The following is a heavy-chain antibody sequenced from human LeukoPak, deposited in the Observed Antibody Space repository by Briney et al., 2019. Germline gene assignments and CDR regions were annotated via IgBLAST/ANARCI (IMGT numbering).Heavy chain of an antibody. D-gene: IGHD5-18*01. Sequence: SETLSLTCTVSDGSISNYYWTWIRQPAGKGLEWIGHIYTSGSTTYNPSLQSRVTMSVDTSKKQFSLKLSSVTAADTAIYYCARAYDKWRGYCYGHYFFDCWGQGTLVTVSS. CDR3: ARAYDKWRGYCYGHYFFDC. V-gene: IGHV4-4*07. CDR2: IYTSGST. J-gene: IGHJ4*02. CDR1: DGSISNYY.